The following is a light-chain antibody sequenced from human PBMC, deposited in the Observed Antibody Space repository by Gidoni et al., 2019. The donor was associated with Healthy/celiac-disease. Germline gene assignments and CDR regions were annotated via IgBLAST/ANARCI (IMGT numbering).Light chain of an antibody. CDR2: DAS. CDR3: QQYNSYPWT. J-gene: IGKJ1*01. V-gene: IGKV1-5*01. CDR1: QSISSW. Sequence: DIQMTQSPSTLSASVGDRVTITCRASQSISSWLAWYQQKPGKAPKLLIYDASSLESGVPSRFSVSGSGTEFTLTISSLQPDDFATYYCQQYNSYPWTFGQGTKVEIK.